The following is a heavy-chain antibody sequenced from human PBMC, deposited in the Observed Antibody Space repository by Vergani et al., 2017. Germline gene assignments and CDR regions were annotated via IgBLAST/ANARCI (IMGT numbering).Heavy chain of an antibody. CDR2: INTNTGNP. D-gene: IGHD2-15*01. CDR1: GYTFTDYA. CDR3: ARDPKSYCSGGICFSVWGAFVI. V-gene: IGHV7-4-1*02. J-gene: IGHJ3*02. Sequence: QVQLVQSGSELKKPGASVKVSCEASGYTFTDYAMTWVRQAPGQGLEWMGWINTNTGNPTYAQGFTGRFVFSLDTSVSTAYLQINSLKAEDTAVYYCARDPKSYCSGGICFSVWGAFVILLRGTTLTVSS.